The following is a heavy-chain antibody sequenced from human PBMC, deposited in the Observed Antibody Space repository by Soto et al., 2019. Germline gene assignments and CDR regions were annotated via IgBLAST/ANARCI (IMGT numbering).Heavy chain of an antibody. CDR2: IHHSGST. J-gene: IGHJ5*02. CDR1: AYSISSGYQ. Sequence: SETLSLTXAVSAYSISSGYQWGWIRQPPGKGLEWIASIHHSGSTYSNPSLKSRVTISLDTSKNQFSLRLSSVTAADTAVYYCARYGHWFDPWGQGTLVTVSS. V-gene: IGHV4-38-2*01. D-gene: IGHD4-17*01. CDR3: ARYGHWFDP.